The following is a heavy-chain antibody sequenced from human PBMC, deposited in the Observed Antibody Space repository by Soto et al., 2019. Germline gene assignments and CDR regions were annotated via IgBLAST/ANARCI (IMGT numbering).Heavy chain of an antibody. CDR1: GFTFSSYW. CDR3: ARDPYSSSSALDY. D-gene: IGHD6-6*01. CDR2: INSDGRSR. J-gene: IGHJ4*02. Sequence: GGSLRLSCAASGFTFSSYWMHWVRQAPGKGLVWVSRINSDGRSRSYADSVKGRFTISIDNAQNTLYLQMNSLRAEDTAVYYCARDPYSSSSALDYWGQGALVTVSS. V-gene: IGHV3-74*01.